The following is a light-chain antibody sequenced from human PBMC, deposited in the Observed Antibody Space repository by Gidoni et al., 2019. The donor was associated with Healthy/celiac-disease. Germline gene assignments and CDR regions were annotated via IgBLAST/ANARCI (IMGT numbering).Light chain of an antibody. Sequence: EIVLTQSPATLSLSPGVRATLPCSAIPSVSNYLAWYQKKRGQAPRLIISDASNRAPGIPARFSGSGSGKDFPLTISSLEAEDLAVYYCQQHSNWLLTFGGGTKVEIK. CDR2: DAS. V-gene: IGKV3-11*01. CDR3: QQHSNWLLT. CDR1: PSVSNY. J-gene: IGKJ4*01.